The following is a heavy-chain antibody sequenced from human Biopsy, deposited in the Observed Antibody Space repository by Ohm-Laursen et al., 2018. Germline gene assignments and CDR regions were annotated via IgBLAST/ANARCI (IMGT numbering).Heavy chain of an antibody. D-gene: IGHD3-3*01. V-gene: IGHV4-59*01. J-gene: IGHJ5*02. CDR2: VYNGGIT. Sequence: PSETLSLTCSVSGGSIISYYWTWIRQPPGKGLEWIGHVYNGGITNYNPSLKSRVTISKDTSKNQFSPQVNSVTAADTAVYYCARTPRDSFWSGSYKRGLWFDPWGQGTLVIVSS. CDR3: ARTPRDSFWSGSYKRGLWFDP. CDR1: GGSIISYY.